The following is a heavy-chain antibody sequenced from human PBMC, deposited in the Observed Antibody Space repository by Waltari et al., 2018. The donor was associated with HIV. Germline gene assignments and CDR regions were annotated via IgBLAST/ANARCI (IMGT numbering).Heavy chain of an antibody. Sequence: VQVVQSGAEVKNPGSSVKVSCQASGETLSNYAVSWVRQAPGQGLAWMGRIIPAIGIAMHTDKFQDRVTINADKATNSAYMELGGLRSEDTALYFCALGRIDDIRSGRENLGGFDPWGPGTLVSVSS. V-gene: IGHV1-69*04. CDR1: GETLSNYA. J-gene: IGHJ5*02. CDR3: ALGRIDDIRSGRENLGGFDP. D-gene: IGHD3-3*01. CDR2: IIPAIGIA.